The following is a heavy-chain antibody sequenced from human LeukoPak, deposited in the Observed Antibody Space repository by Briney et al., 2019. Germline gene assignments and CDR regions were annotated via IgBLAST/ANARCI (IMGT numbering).Heavy chain of an antibody. CDR2: ISAYNGNT. D-gene: IGHD1-26*01. J-gene: IGHJ4*02. Sequence: ASVKVSCKASGYTFTSYGISWVRQAPGQGLEWMGWISAYNGNTNYAQKFQGRVTITADESTSTAYMELSSLRSEDTAVYYCARDRSGVGATPFDYWGQGTLVTVSS. CDR1: GYTFTSYG. CDR3: ARDRSGVGATPFDY. V-gene: IGHV1-18*01.